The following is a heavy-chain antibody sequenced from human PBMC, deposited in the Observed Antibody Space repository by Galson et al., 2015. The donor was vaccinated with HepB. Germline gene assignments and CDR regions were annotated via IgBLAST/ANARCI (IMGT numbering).Heavy chain of an antibody. CDR1: GYTFTSYG. CDR3: ARDPALYYDYVWGSYRPLDY. Sequence: SVKVSCKASGYTFTSYGISWVRQTPGQGLEWMGWISAYNGNTNYAQKLQGRVTMTTDTSPSTAYMELRSLRSDDTAVYYCARDPALYYDYVWGSYRPLDYWGQGTLVTVSS. D-gene: IGHD3-16*02. V-gene: IGHV1-18*04. J-gene: IGHJ4*02. CDR2: ISAYNGNT.